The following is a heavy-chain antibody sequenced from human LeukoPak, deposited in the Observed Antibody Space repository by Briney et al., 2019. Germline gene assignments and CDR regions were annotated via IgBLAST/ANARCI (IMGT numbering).Heavy chain of an antibody. Sequence: PSETLSLTCTVSGGSISSGGYYWSWIRQHPGRGLEWIGYIYYSGCTYYNPSLKSRVTISVDTSKNQFSLKLSSVTAADTAVYYCASMVRGVLYFDYWGQGTLVTVSS. D-gene: IGHD3-10*01. CDR3: ASMVRGVLYFDY. J-gene: IGHJ4*02. CDR2: IYYSGCT. CDR1: GGSISSGGYY. V-gene: IGHV4-31*03.